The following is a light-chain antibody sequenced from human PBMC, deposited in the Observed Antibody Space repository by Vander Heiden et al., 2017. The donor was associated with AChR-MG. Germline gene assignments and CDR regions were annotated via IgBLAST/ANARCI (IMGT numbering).Light chain of an antibody. Sequence: SYELTQPPSVSVSQGQTARITCSGDALPKKYVHWYQQKAGQDHVVVIYKDTERPSGIPARISGSSSGTTVTLTISGVQAEDEADYYCQSADSSGVHVVFGGGTKLTVL. J-gene: IGLJ2*01. CDR1: ALPKKY. V-gene: IGLV3-25*03. CDR2: KDT. CDR3: QSADSSGVHVV.